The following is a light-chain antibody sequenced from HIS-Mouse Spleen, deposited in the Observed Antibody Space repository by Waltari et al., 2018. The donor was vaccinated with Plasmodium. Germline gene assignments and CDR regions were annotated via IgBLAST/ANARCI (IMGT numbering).Light chain of an antibody. CDR3: YSTDSSNHRV. CDR1: ALPKKY. CDR2: EDS. Sequence: SYELTQPPSVSVSPGQTARNTCSGDALPKKYAYWYQQKSGQAPGLVIYEDSKRPSGIPERFSGSSSGTMATLTISGAQVEDEADYYCYSTDSSNHRVFGGGTKLTVL. V-gene: IGLV3-10*01. J-gene: IGLJ3*02.